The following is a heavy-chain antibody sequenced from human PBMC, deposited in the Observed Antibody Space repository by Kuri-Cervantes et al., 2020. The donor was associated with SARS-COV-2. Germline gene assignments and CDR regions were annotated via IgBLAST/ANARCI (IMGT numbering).Heavy chain of an antibody. J-gene: IGHJ4*02. V-gene: IGHV4-34*01. CDR2: INHSGST. CDR1: GGSFSGYY. CDR3: ARGLFYFDY. Sequence: SETLSLTCAVYGGSFSGYYWSWIRQPPGKGLEWIGEINHSGSTNYNPSLKSRVTISVDTSKNQFSLKLSSVTAADTAAYYCARGLFYFDYWGQGTLVTVSS.